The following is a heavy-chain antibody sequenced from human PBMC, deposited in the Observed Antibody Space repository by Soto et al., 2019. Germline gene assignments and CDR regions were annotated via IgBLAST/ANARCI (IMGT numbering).Heavy chain of an antibody. V-gene: IGHV3-30*03. D-gene: IGHD4-4*01. CDR3: ARGPPYSGSYFDH. CDR1: EFTFSNYA. Sequence: QVQLVESGGGAVQPGGSRRLSCAASEFTFSNYAMHWVRQAPGKGLQWLAVISYDGNNKYYADSVEGRFTISRDNSKNPVYLPMNCLRLEDTAVYYCARGPPYSGSYFDHWGQGTLVTVSS. J-gene: IGHJ4*02. CDR2: ISYDGNNK.